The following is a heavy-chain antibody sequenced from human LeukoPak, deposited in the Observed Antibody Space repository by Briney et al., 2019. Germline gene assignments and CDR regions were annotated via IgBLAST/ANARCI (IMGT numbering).Heavy chain of an antibody. J-gene: IGHJ4*02. CDR2: IYYSGST. D-gene: IGHD3-22*01. CDR3: ARGTQYYDSSGYYRY. Sequence: SETLSLTCTVSGGPISSYYWSWIRQPPGKGLEWIGYIYYSGSTNYNPSLKSRVTISVDTSKNQFSLKLSSVTAADTAVYYCARGTQYYDSSGYYRYWGQGTLVTVSS. V-gene: IGHV4-59*01. CDR1: GGPISSYY.